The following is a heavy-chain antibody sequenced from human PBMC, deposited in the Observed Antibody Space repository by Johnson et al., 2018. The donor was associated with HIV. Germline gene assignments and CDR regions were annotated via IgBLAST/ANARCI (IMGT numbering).Heavy chain of an antibody. V-gene: IGHV3-30-3*01. D-gene: IGHD3-10*01. CDR1: GFTFSAYA. J-gene: IGHJ3*02. Sequence: QVQLVESGGGVVQPGRSLRLSCAASGFTFSAYAIHWVRRAPGKGLEWVAVISYDGRNKDYGDSVKGRFTISRDNSKNTLYLQMKSLRAEDTAFYYCARDPGSITMVRGDAFDIWGQGTIVTVSS. CDR2: ISYDGRNK. CDR3: ARDPGSITMVRGDAFDI.